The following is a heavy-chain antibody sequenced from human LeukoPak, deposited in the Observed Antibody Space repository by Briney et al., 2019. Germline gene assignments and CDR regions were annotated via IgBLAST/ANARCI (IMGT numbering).Heavy chain of an antibody. V-gene: IGHV4-39*01. D-gene: IGHD2-15*01. J-gene: IGHJ6*03. CDR3: ARHLGYCSGGSCADYHYYYYMDV. CDR2: IYYSGST. Sequence: SETLSLTCTVSGGSISSSSYYWGWIRQPPGKGLEWIGSIYYSGSTYYNPSLKSRVTISVDTSKNQFSLKLSSVTAADTAVYYCARHLGYCSGGSCADYHYYYYMDVWGKGTTVTISS. CDR1: GGSISSSSYY.